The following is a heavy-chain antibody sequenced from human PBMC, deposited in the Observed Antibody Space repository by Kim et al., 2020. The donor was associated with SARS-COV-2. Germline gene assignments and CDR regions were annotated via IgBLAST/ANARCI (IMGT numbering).Heavy chain of an antibody. CDR1: GYTFTSYG. D-gene: IGHD2-2*02. V-gene: IGHV1-18*01. CDR2: ISAYNGNT. Sequence: ASVKVSCKASGYTFTSYGISWVRRAPGQGLEWMGWISAYNGNTNYAQKLQGRVTMTTDTSTSTAYMELRSLRSDDTAVYYCARAGDIVVVPAAIRGLDPWGQGTLVTVSS. J-gene: IGHJ5*02. CDR3: ARAGDIVVVPAAIRGLDP.